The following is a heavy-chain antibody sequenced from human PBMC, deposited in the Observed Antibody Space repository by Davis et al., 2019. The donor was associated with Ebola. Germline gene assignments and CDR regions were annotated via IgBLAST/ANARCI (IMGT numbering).Heavy chain of an antibody. D-gene: IGHD3-3*01. CDR1: GFTISSNY. Sequence: GESLKISCAASGFTISSNYMSWVRQAPGKGLEWVSVIYSGGSTYYADSVKGQFTISRDNSKNTLYLQMNSLRAEDTAVYYCAKADRITIFGVVASDVWGKGTTVTVSS. CDR3: AKADRITIFGVVASDV. CDR2: IYSGGST. V-gene: IGHV3-53*01. J-gene: IGHJ6*04.